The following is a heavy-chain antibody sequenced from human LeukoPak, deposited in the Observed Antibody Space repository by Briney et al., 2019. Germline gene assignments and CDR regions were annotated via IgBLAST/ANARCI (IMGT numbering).Heavy chain of an antibody. CDR3: AKSVDTAMVTMSAFDI. J-gene: IGHJ3*02. CDR2: INPNSGGT. CDR1: GYTFTGYY. Sequence: ASVKVSCKASGYTFTGYYMHWVRQAPGQGLEWMGRINPNSGGTNYAQKFQGRVTMTRDTSISTAYMELSRLRSDDTAVYYCAKSVDTAMVTMSAFDIWGQGTMVTVSS. V-gene: IGHV1-2*06. D-gene: IGHD5-18*01.